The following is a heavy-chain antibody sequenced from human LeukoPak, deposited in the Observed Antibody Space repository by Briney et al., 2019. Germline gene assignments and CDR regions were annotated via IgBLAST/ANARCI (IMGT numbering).Heavy chain of an antibody. CDR2: INPNSGGT. Sequence: ASVKVSCKASGYTFTGYYMHWVRQAPGQGLEWMGRINPNSGGTNYAQKFQGRVTMTRDTSNSTAYMELSRLRSDDTAVYYCAAITYCSSTSCYAEAFDIWGQGTLVTVSS. CDR3: AAITYCSSTSCYAEAFDI. V-gene: IGHV1-2*06. J-gene: IGHJ3*02. CDR1: GYTFTGYY. D-gene: IGHD2-2*01.